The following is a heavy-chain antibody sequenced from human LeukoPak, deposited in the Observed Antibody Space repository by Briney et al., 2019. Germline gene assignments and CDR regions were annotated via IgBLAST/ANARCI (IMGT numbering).Heavy chain of an antibody. Sequence: GASLQISCKGSGSNFTSYWIGWVRQLPGKGLEWMGIIYPGDSDTRYSPSFQGQVTISADKSISTAYLQWSSLKASDTAMYYCARGGYYSPFDYWGQGTLVTVSS. J-gene: IGHJ4*02. CDR2: IYPGDSDT. D-gene: IGHD3-22*01. CDR1: GSNFTSYW. CDR3: ARGGYYSPFDY. V-gene: IGHV5-51*01.